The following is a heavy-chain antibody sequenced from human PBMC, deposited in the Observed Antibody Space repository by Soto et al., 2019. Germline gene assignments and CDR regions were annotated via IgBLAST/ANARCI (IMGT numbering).Heavy chain of an antibody. D-gene: IGHD3-3*01. CDR1: GGSFSGYF. CDR2: VNDRGSR. V-gene: IGHV4-34*01. Sequence: PSETLSLTCAVYGGSFSGYFWSWLRQPPGKGLEWLAEVNDRGSRNYNPSLRGRLTISLDTSKNQFSLRLSSVTSADTAVYYCARGLAPTIFGTVPTPNWFDPWGQGTLVTVSS. CDR3: ARGLAPTIFGTVPTPNWFDP. J-gene: IGHJ5*02.